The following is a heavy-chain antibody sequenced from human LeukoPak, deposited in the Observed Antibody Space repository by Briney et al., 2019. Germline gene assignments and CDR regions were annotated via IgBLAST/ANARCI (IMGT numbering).Heavy chain of an antibody. CDR2: ISSSGSTI. CDR3: ARWAAVDDY. V-gene: IGHV3-48*01. Sequence: QPGGSLRLSCAASGFTFSSYSMNWVRQASGKGLEWVSYISSSGSTIYYADSVKGRFTVSRDNAKNSLYLQMNSLRAEDTAVYYCARWAAVDDYWGQGTLVTVSS. CDR1: GFTFSSYS. D-gene: IGHD6-13*01. J-gene: IGHJ4*02.